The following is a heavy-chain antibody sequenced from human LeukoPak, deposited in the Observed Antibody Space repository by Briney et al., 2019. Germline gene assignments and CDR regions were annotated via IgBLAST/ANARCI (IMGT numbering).Heavy chain of an antibody. D-gene: IGHD6-6*01. J-gene: IGHJ4*02. V-gene: IGHV1-18*04. CDR2: ISPYNGNT. CDR1: GYTFTSYG. Sequence: ASVKVSCKASGYTFTSYGISWVRQAPGQGLEWMGWISPYNGNTNYAQKLQGRVTMTTDTSTSTAYMELRSLRSDDTAVYYCARDKSRSSWSTSPVDYWGQGTLVTVSS. CDR3: ARDKSRSSWSTSPVDY.